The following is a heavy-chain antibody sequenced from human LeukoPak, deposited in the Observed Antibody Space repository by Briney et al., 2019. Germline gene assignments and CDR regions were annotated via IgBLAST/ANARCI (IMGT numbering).Heavy chain of an antibody. Sequence: SETLSLTCAVYGGSFSGYYWSWIRQPPGKGLEWIGEINHSGSTNYNPSLKSRVTISVDTSKNQFSLKLRSVTAADTAVYYCARDPTTVTTIFDSWGQGTLVTVSS. J-gene: IGHJ4*02. D-gene: IGHD4-17*01. CDR2: INHSGST. CDR3: ARDPTTVTTIFDS. V-gene: IGHV4-34*01. CDR1: GGSFSGYY.